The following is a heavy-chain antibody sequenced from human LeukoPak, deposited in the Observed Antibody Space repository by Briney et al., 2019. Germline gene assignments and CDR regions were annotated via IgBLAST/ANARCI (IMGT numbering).Heavy chain of an antibody. J-gene: IGHJ4*02. CDR3: ARVDRPYSSSVGY. V-gene: IGHV1-2*02. Sequence: ASVKVSCTASGYTFTVYYIHRVRQAPGEGLEWMGWINPNTGGTNYAQKFQGRVTMTRDTSISTADMELSRLRSDDTAVYYCARVDRPYSSSVGYWGQGTLFTVSS. D-gene: IGHD6-19*01. CDR1: GYTFTVYY. CDR2: INPNTGGT.